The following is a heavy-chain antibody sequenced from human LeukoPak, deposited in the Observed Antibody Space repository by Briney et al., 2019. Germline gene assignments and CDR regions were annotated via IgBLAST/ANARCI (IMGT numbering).Heavy chain of an antibody. CDR1: GGSISSGSYY. J-gene: IGHJ6*03. Sequence: SETLSLTCTVSGGSISSGSYYWTWMRQPAGKGLEWIGRIHTTGSTTYNPSLKSRVTISVDTSKNQFSLKLSSVTAADTAVYYCARVVSGYSYYYYYYMDVWGKGTTVTVSS. CDR3: ARVVSGYSYYYYYYMDV. V-gene: IGHV4-61*02. D-gene: IGHD3-3*01. CDR2: IHTTGST.